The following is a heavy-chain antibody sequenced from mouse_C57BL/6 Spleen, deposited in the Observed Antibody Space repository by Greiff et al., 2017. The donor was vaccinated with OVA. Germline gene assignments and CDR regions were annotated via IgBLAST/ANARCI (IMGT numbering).Heavy chain of an antibody. CDR1: GFTFSDYY. D-gene: IGHD1-1*01. Sequence: EVKVVESEGGLVQPGSSMKLSCTASGFTFSDYYMAWVRQVPEKGLEWVANINYDGSSTYYLDALKSRFIISRDNAKNILYLQMSSLKSEDTATYYCARGGGIYYYGRDYAMDYWGQGTSVTVSS. CDR3: ARGGGIYYYGRDYAMDY. J-gene: IGHJ4*01. CDR2: INYDGSST. V-gene: IGHV5-16*01.